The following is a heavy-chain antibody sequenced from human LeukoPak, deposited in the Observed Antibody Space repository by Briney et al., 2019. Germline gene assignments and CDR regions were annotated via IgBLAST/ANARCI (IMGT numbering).Heavy chain of an antibody. V-gene: IGHV3-23*01. Sequence: GGSLRLSCAAFGFTFSSWALTWVRQAPGKGLEWVSAISGSAYTTYYADSVKGRFTISRDNSKNTLYLQMNSLRAEDTAVYYCAKDGSGSYYPERWGQGTLVTVSS. CDR1: GFTFSSWA. CDR3: AKDGSGSYYPER. J-gene: IGHJ4*02. D-gene: IGHD1-26*01. CDR2: ISGSAYTT.